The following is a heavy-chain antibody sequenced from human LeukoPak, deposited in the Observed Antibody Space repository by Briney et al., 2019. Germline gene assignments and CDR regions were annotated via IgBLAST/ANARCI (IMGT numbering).Heavy chain of an antibody. CDR2: IIPIFGTA. Sequence: ASVKVSCKASGGTFSSYAISWVRQAPGQGLEWMGGIIPIFGTASYAQKFQGRVTITADESTSTAYMELSSLRSEDTAVYYCASSYDFWSGYFTLFYWGQGTLVTVSS. CDR1: GGTFSSYA. CDR3: ASSYDFWSGYFTLFY. V-gene: IGHV1-69*01. D-gene: IGHD3-3*01. J-gene: IGHJ4*02.